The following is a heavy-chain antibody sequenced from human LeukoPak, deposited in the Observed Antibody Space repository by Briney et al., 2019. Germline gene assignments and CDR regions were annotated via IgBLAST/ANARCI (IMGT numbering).Heavy chain of an antibody. CDR2: IRSKAYGGTT. V-gene: IGHV3-49*04. J-gene: IGHJ6*03. Sequence: GGSLRLSCAASGFTFNRYNMNWVRRAPGKGLEWVGFIRSKAYGGTTEYAASVKGRFTISRDDSKSIAYLQMNSLKTEDTAVYYCTRLIGIFYYYMDVWGKGTTVTISS. CDR3: TRLIGIFYYYMDV. D-gene: IGHD2/OR15-2a*01. CDR1: GFTFNRYN.